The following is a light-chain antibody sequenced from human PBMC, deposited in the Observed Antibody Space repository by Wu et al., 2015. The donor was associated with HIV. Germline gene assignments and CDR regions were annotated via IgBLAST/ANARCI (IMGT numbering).Light chain of an antibody. V-gene: IGKV1-8*01. J-gene: IGKJ4*01. CDR3: LQYNYYPPLT. Sequence: RVTQSPASLSAFAGDRVTITCRSSQDVSNYLAWYQQKPGKAPKLLIYRTSILQTGVPSRFSGGVSGADFTLTIDSLQSEDVATYHCLQYNYYPPLTFGGGTKV. CDR1: QDVSNY. CDR2: RTS.